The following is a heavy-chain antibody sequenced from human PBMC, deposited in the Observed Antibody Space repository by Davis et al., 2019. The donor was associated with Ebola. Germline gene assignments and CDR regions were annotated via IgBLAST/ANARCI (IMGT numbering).Heavy chain of an antibody. CDR1: GGTFSSYA. J-gene: IGHJ6*03. V-gene: IGHV1-69*13. Sequence: SVKVSCKASGGTFSSYAISWVRQAPGQGLEWMGGIIPIFGTANYAQKFQGRVTITADESTSTAYMELSSLRSEDTAVYYCARHGDYAIGYYYYYMDVWGKGTTVTVSS. D-gene: IGHD4-17*01. CDR3: ARHGDYAIGYYYYYMDV. CDR2: IIPIFGTA.